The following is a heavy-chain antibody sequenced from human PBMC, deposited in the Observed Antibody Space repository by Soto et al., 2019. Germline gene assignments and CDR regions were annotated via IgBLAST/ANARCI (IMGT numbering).Heavy chain of an antibody. D-gene: IGHD3-3*01. CDR3: AKTLAECDAFDI. CDR2: ISWNSGSI. CDR1: GFTFDDYA. V-gene: IGHV3-9*01. Sequence: GGSLRLSCAASGFTFDDYAMHWVRQAPGKGLEWVSGISWNSGSIGYADSVKGRFTIPRDNAKSSLYLQMNSLRAEDTALYYCAKTLAECDAFDIWGQGTMVTVSS. J-gene: IGHJ3*02.